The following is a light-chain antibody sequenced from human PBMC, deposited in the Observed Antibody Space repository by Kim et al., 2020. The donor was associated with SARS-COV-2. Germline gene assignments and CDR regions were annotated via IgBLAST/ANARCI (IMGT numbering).Light chain of an antibody. CDR3: LQYSDFPWT. V-gene: IGKV1-17*01. Sequence: DIQMTQSPSSLSASIGDRVTITCRASQDITKDLGWYQQKPRESPKRLIYGISNLQSGVPSRFSGSGSGTEFTLTISSLQPEDFATFYCLQYSDFPWTFGQGTKLEI. CDR1: QDITKD. CDR2: GIS. J-gene: IGKJ1*01.